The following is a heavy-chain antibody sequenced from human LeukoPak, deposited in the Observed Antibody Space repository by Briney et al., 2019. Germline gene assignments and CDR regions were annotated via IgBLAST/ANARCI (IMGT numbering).Heavy chain of an antibody. CDR1: GSIFTSYW. CDR2: IYPGDSDT. J-gene: IGHJ6*02. V-gene: IGHV5-51*01. CDR3: ARADYYYGRDV. Sequence: GASLQISCEGSGSIFTSYWIGWVRPVPGKGLEWRGIIYPGDSDTRYSLSFQGQVTISADKSISTAYRQWSSLKASDTAMYYCARADYYYGRDVWGQGTTVTVSS.